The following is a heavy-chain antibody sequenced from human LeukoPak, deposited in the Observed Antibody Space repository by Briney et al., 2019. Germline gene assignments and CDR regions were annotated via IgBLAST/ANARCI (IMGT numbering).Heavy chain of an antibody. Sequence: GGSLRLSRAASGFTFSSYSMNWVRQAPGKGLEWVSDISSSSSTIYYADSVKGRFTISRDNSKNTLYLQMNTLRAEDTAVYYCAKVGGQLWFPGAYYYMDVWGKGTTVTISS. CDR2: ISSSSSTI. CDR3: AKVGGQLWFPGAYYYMDV. D-gene: IGHD5-18*01. CDR1: GFTFSSYS. J-gene: IGHJ6*03. V-gene: IGHV3-48*01.